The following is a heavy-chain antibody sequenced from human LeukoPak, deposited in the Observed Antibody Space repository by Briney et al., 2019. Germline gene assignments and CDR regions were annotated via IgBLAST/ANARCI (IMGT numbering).Heavy chain of an antibody. CDR2: ISSSGSPI. V-gene: IGHV3-48*01. J-gene: IGHJ4*02. CDR3: ARGFLGPKGFDY. Sequence: GGSLRLSCAASGFTFSSYSMNWVRQAPGKGLEWVSYISSSGSPIYYADSVKGRFTISRDNAKNSLYLQMNSLRAEDTAVYYCARGFLGPKGFDYWGQGTLVTVSS. CDR1: GFTFSSYS.